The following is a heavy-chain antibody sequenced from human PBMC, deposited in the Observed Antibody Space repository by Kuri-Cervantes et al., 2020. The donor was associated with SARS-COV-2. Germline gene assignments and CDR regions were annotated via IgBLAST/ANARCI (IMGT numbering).Heavy chain of an antibody. Sequence: SVTVSCKASGGTFSSYAISWVRQAPGQGLEWMGGIIPIFCIAKYSQKFQGRVTITADKSTCTAYMELSSLRSEDTAVYYCARALGSGSYSNRRNDYYYYGMDVWGQGTTVTVSS. CDR3: ARALGSGSYSNRRNDYYYYGMDV. J-gene: IGHJ6*02. CDR1: GGTFSSYA. CDR2: IIPIFCIA. V-gene: IGHV1-69*10. D-gene: IGHD3-10*01.